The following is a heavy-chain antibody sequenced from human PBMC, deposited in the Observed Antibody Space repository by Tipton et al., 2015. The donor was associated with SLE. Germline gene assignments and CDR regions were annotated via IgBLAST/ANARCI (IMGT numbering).Heavy chain of an antibody. J-gene: IGHJ4*02. CDR3: ARDPNTGSLDY. CDR1: GYTFTNYG. V-gene: IGHV7-4-1*02. CDR2: MNTDTGNP. D-gene: IGHD1-26*01. Sequence: QLVQSGSELEKPGASVKVSCKASGYTFTNYGISWVRQAPGQGLEWLGWMNTDTGNPTYGQGFTGRFVLSLDTSVRTAYLHISSLKTEDTAVYYCARDPNTGSLDYWGQGTLVTVSS.